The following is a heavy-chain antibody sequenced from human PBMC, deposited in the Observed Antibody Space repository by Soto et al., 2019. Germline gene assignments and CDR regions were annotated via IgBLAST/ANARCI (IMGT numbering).Heavy chain of an antibody. CDR1: SGPSRSHN. CDR2: VYYTGDT. Sequence: QVQVQQSGPGLVKPSETLSLTCTVSSGPSRSHNWGWIRQPPGRGLEWIGYVYYTGDTSYNPSLTSRVTISADTSTNHLSLTLRSVTAADTAVYYCVRQGIDYLHGLVDVWGQGTTVSVSS. CDR3: VRQGIDYLHGLVDV. D-gene: IGHD5-12*01. J-gene: IGHJ6*02. V-gene: IGHV4-59*08.